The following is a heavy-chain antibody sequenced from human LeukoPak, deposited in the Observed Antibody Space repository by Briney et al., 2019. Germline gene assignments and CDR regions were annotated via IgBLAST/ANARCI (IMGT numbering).Heavy chain of an antibody. V-gene: IGHV4-4*02. D-gene: IGHD3-9*01. CDR3: ARVDALTGTIDY. Sequence: SETLSLTCAVSGGSISSSNWWRWVRQPPGKWLEWIGENYHSGSTNYNPSLKSRVTISVDKSKNQFSLKLSSVTAADTAVYYCARVDALTGTIDYWGQGTLVTVSS. CDR1: GGSISSSNW. CDR2: NYHSGST. J-gene: IGHJ4*02.